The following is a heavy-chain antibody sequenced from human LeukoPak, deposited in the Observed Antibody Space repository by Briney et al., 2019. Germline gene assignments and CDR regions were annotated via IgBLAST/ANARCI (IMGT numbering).Heavy chain of an antibody. V-gene: IGHV1-2*06. D-gene: IGHD6-13*01. CDR3: ARDLTPPPATGTGGVFDY. CDR2: INPNSGGT. J-gene: IGHJ4*02. Sequence: ASVKVSCKASGYTFTGYYMHWVRQAPGQGLEWMGRINPNSGGTNYAQKFQGRVTMTRDTSISTAYMELSRLRSDDTAVYYCARDLTPPPATGTGGVFDYWGQGTLVTVSS. CDR1: GYTFTGYY.